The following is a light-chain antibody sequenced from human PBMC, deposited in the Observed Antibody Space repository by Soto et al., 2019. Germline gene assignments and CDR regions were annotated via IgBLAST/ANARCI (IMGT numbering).Light chain of an antibody. J-gene: IGKJ1*01. CDR2: DAS. V-gene: IGKV1-5*01. CDR1: QTISTW. CDR3: KQYYSYPFRP. Sequence: IQWTQSHPTLSASVGDRVTITCRASQTISTWMAWYQQKPGKAPKLLVYDASTLQSGVPSRFSGSGSGTDFTLTISCLQSEDFATYYCKQYYSYPFRPFAQGTK.